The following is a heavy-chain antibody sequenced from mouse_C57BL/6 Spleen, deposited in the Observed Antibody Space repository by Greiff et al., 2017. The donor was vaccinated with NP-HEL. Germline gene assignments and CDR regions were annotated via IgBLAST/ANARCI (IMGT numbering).Heavy chain of an antibody. CDR1: GYTFTSYW. CDR3: ARRIDGYSYSMDY. Sequence: VQLQQSGAELVKPGASVKLSCKASGYTFTSYWMHWVKQRPGQGLEWIGMIHPNSGSTNYNEKFKSKATLTVDKSSNTAYMQLSSLTSEDSAVYYCARRIDGYSYSMDYWGQGTSVTVAS. CDR2: IHPNSGST. D-gene: IGHD2-3*01. J-gene: IGHJ4*01. V-gene: IGHV1-64*01.